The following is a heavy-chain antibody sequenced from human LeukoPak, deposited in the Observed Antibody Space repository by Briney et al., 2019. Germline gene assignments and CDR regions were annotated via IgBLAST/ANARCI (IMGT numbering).Heavy chain of an antibody. D-gene: IGHD2-15*01. V-gene: IGHV3-30*02. CDR2: IRYDGSNK. CDR3: AKDSYCSGGSCYGRGHYYYYMDV. Sequence: QTGGSLRLSCAASGFTFSSYGMHWVRQAPGKGLEWVAFIRYDGSNKYYADSVRGRFTISRDNSKNTLYLQMNSLRAEDTAVYYCAKDSYCSGGSCYGRGHYYYYMDVWGKGTTVTISS. CDR1: GFTFSSYG. J-gene: IGHJ6*03.